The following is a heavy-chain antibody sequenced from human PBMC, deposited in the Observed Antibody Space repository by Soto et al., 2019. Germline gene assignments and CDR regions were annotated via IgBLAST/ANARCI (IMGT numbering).Heavy chain of an antibody. CDR1: GYTPTELS. CDR2: FDPEDGKT. D-gene: IGHD3-3*01. J-gene: IGHJ6*03. CDR3: ARASLRFLELGSHYYMDV. V-gene: IGHV1-24*01. Sequence: GASVKVSCKVSGYTPTELSMHWVRQAPGKGLEWMGGFDPEDGKTSYAQKFQGRVTMTRNTSISTAYMELSSLRSEDTAVYYCARASLRFLELGSHYYMDVWGKGTTVTVSS.